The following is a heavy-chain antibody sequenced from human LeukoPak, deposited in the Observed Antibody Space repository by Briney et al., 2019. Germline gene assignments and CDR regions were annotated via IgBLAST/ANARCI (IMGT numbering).Heavy chain of an antibody. CDR1: GFSFSSYS. V-gene: IGHV3-48*01. CDR2: ISSGSRTI. J-gene: IGHJ4*02. Sequence: PGGSLRLSCAASGFSFSSYSMNWVRQAPGRGVEWISYISSGSRTIFYADSVKGRFTISRDNAKNSLYLLMNSLRADDTAVYYCARESITGDRDFDYWGQGALITVSS. CDR3: ARESITGDRDFDY. D-gene: IGHD7-27*01.